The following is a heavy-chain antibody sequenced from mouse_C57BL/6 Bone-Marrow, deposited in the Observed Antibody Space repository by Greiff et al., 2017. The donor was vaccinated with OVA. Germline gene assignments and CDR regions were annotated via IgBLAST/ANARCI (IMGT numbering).Heavy chain of an antibody. D-gene: IGHD1-1*01. V-gene: IGHV1-66*01. CDR3: ARGKVYYFYYFDY. CDR2: IYPGSGNT. J-gene: IGHJ2*01. CDR1: GYSFTSYY. Sequence: QVQLQQSGPELVKPGASVKISCKASGYSFTSYYIHWVKQRPGQGLEWIGWIYPGSGNTKYNEKFKGKATLTADTSSSTAYMQLSSLTSEDSAVYYCARGKVYYFYYFDYWGQGTTLTVSS.